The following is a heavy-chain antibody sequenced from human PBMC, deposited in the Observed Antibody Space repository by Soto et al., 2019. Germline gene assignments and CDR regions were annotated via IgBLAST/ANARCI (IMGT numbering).Heavy chain of an antibody. CDR1: GDSISNSDYY. D-gene: IGHD3-10*01. CDR2: ISGSGAST. Sequence: PSETLSLTCTVSGDSISNSDYYWNWIRQSPGKGLEWVASISGSGASTYYADSVKGRFTISRDNSKSTLYLQMNSLRAEDTAVYYCAKVIDEVRGVDHYYYGMDVWGQGTTVTVSS. J-gene: IGHJ6*02. V-gene: IGHV3-23*01. CDR3: AKVIDEVRGVDHYYYGMDV.